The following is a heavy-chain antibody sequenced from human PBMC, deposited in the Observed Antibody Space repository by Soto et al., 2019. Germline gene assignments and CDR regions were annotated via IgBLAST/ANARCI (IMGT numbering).Heavy chain of an antibody. J-gene: IGHJ4*02. CDR3: EKGEVTPGIDD. CDR2: INSYGSST. V-gene: IGHV3-74*01. D-gene: IGHD2-21*02. Sequence: GSLRLSCASAGFTFSRYWMQLVRQAPGKGLVLVSHINSYGSSTSYADSVKGRFTISRDNAKNTLYLQMNSLRAEDTAVYYCEKGEVTPGIDDWGQGTLVTVSS. CDR1: GFTFSRYW.